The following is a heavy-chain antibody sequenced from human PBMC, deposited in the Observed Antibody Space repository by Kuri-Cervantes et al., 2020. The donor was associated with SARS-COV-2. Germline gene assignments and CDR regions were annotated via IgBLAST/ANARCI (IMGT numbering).Heavy chain of an antibody. V-gene: IGHV3-74*01. Sequence: GESLKISCTASGFIFSRYWMYWVRQAPGKGLVWVSCITNDGRATTYADSVKGRFTISRDNAKNSLYLQMNSLRAEDTAVYYCARGLTGSYWGQGTLVTVSS. D-gene: IGHD1-20*01. CDR3: ARGLTGSY. CDR1: GFIFSRYW. CDR2: ITNDGRAT. J-gene: IGHJ4*02.